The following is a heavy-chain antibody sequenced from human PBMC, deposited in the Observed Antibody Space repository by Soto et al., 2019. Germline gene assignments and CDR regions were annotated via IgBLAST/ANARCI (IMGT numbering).Heavy chain of an antibody. Sequence: QVQLQESGPGLVKPSETLSLTCTVSGGSISSYYWSWIRQPPGKGLEWIGYIYYSGNTNYNPSLKSRVTISVDTSKNQFSLKLSSVTAADTAVYYCARRRGWLDYWGQGTLVTVSS. V-gene: IGHV4-59*08. CDR1: GGSISSYY. CDR2: IYYSGNT. CDR3: ARRRGWLDY. D-gene: IGHD6-19*01. J-gene: IGHJ4*02.